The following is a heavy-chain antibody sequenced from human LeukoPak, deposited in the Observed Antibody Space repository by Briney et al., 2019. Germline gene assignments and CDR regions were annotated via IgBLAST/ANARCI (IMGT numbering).Heavy chain of an antibody. CDR1: GFTFSSYA. D-gene: IGHD3/OR15-3a*01. CDR3: AKRFLDWSLDY. J-gene: IGHJ4*02. CDR2: ISYDGSNK. V-gene: IGHV3-30-3*02. Sequence: PGGSLRLSCAASGFTFSSYAMHWVRQAPGKGLEWVAVISYDGSNKYYADSVRGQFTISRDNSKNTLYLQMNSLRVEDTAIYYCAKRFLDWSLDYWGQGTLVTVSP.